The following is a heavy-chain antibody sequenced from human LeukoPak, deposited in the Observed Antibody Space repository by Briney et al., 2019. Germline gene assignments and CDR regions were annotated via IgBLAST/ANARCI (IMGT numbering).Heavy chain of an antibody. CDR2: IYYSGST. D-gene: IGHD3-10*01. CDR1: GGSISSYY. J-gene: IGHJ4*02. CDR3: ARYYYGSGSYYFDY. V-gene: IGHV4-59*08. Sequence: SETLSLTCTVSGGSISSYYWSWIRQPPGKGLEWIGYIYYSGSTNYNPSLKSRVIISVDTSKNQFSLKLSSVTAADTAVYYCARYYYGSGSYYFDYWGQGTLVTVSS.